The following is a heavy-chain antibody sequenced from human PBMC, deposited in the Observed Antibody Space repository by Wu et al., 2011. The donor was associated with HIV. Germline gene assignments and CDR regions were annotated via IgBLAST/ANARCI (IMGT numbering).Heavy chain of an antibody. V-gene: IGHV1-8*02. CDR1: GYTFISYD. D-gene: IGHD5-18*01. CDR2: MNPNSGNT. J-gene: IGHJ6*03. CDR3: ARWMEYTYGNYHYYHYMDV. Sequence: QVQLVQSGAEVKKPGASVKVSCKASGYTFISYDINWVRQATGQGLEWMGWMNPNSGNTGYAQKFQGRVTMTRNTSISTAYMELSSLISEDTAVYFXARWMEYTYGNYHYYHYMDVWGKGTTVTVSS.